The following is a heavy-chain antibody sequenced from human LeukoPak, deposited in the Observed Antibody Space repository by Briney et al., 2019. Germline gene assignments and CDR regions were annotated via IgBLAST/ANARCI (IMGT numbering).Heavy chain of an antibody. CDR3: AKRAVGPFDY. CDR1: GFTFSSYA. Sequence: GGSLRLSCAASGFTFSSYAMSWVRQAPGKGLAWVSPISGSGGSTYYADSLKGRFTISRDNSKNTLYLQMNSLRAEDTAVYYCAKRAVGPFDYWGQGTLVTVSS. J-gene: IGHJ4*02. CDR2: ISGSGGST. V-gene: IGHV3-23*01. D-gene: IGHD4-23*01.